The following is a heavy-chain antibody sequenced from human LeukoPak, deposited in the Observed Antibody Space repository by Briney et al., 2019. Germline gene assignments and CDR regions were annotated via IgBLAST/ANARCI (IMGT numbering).Heavy chain of an antibody. CDR1: GYIFTGYY. Sequence: ASVKVSCKASGYIFTGYYMHWVRQAPGQGFEWMGWINPSSGGTDYAQKFQGRVTMSRDTSITTAYLELSSLRSDDTAVYYCARGSAYDYRAFDIWGQGTTVTVSS. J-gene: IGHJ3*02. CDR2: INPSSGGT. V-gene: IGHV1-2*02. CDR3: ARGSAYDYRAFDI. D-gene: IGHD5-12*01.